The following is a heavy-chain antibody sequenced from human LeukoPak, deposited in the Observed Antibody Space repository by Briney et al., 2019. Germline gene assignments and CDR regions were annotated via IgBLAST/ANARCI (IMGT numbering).Heavy chain of an antibody. V-gene: IGHV3-30*02. CDR1: GFTLSSYG. CDR2: LRYDGSTA. D-gene: IGHD1-26*01. Sequence: GGSLRLPCAASGFTLSSYGMNWVRQAPGKGLDWVAFLRYDGSTAFYEDSVKGRFTISRDSSKNTLYLQMNSLTPADTAIYYCAKDPYGGTYPSYFDYWGQGTLVTVSS. J-gene: IGHJ4*02. CDR3: AKDPYGGTYPSYFDY.